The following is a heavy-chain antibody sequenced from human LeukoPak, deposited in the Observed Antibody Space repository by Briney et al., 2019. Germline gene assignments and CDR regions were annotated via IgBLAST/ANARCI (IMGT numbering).Heavy chain of an antibody. V-gene: IGHV3-49*03. D-gene: IGHD3-9*01. J-gene: IGHJ6*03. CDR2: IRSKAYGGTT. Sequence: GGSLRLSCTASGFTFGDYAMSWFRQAPGKGLEWVGFIRSKAYGGTTEYAASVKGRFTISRDDSKSIAYLQMNSLKTEDTVVYYCTRDLNDILTGHHYYYYMDVWGKGTTVTVSS. CDR3: TRDLNDILTGHHYYYYMDV. CDR1: GFTFGDYA.